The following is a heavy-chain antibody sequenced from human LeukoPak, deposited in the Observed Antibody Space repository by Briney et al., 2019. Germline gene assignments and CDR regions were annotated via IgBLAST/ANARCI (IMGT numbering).Heavy chain of an antibody. J-gene: IGHJ6*02. CDR1: GFTFSSHG. CDR2: ISRNGIST. Sequence: GGSLRLSCAASGFTFSSHGMHWLRQAPGKGLEYVSAISRNGISTYYANSVKGRFTISRDNSKNTLYLQMGSLRAEDMAVYYCARGGAVAGTYGLDVWGQGTTVTVSS. V-gene: IGHV3-64*01. CDR3: ARGGAVAGTYGLDV. D-gene: IGHD6-19*01.